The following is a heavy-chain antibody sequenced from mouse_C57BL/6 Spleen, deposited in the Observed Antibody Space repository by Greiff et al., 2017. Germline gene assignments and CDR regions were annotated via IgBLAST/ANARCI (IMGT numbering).Heavy chain of an antibody. CDR3: ARYMGNYRYFDV. CDR2: IRNKANGYTT. V-gene: IGHV7-3*01. J-gene: IGHJ1*03. CDR1: GFTFTDYY. D-gene: IGHD2-1*01. Sequence: EVMLVESGGGLVQPGGSLSLSCAASGFTFTDYYMSWVRQPPGKALEWLGFIRNKANGYTTEYSASVKGRFTISRDNSQSILYLQMNALRAEDSATYYCARYMGNYRYFDVWGTGTTVTVSS.